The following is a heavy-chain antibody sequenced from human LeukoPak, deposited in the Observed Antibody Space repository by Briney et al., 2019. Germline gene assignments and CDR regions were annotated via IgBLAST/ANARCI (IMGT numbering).Heavy chain of an antibody. J-gene: IGHJ6*03. D-gene: IGHD3-22*01. V-gene: IGHV3-23*01. Sequence: PGGSLRLSCAASGFTFSSYGMSWVRQAPGKGLEWVSAISPSGRNTYYADSVKGRSIISRDNSKNMLYLQISSLRARDTAVYYCAKGGSDSSGYYSLYYYYYMGVWGKGTTVTISS. CDR3: AKGGSDSSGYYSLYYYYYMGV. CDR1: GFTFSSYG. CDR2: ISPSGRNT.